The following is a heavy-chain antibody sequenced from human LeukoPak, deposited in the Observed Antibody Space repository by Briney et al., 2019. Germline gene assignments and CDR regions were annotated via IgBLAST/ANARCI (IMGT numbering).Heavy chain of an antibody. Sequence: PGGSLRLSCAASGFTFSNYAMTWVRQAPGKGLEWVSVVSASGTNTDYAGSVKGRFTIFRDNSKSTLSLQMNSLRAEDTAIYYCARAGPPAFDPWGQGTLVTVSS. CDR1: GFTFSNYA. CDR2: VSASGTNT. J-gene: IGHJ5*02. CDR3: ARAGPPAFDP. V-gene: IGHV3-23*01.